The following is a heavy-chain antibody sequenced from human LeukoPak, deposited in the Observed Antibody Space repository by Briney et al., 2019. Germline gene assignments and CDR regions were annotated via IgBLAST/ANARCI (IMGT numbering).Heavy chain of an antibody. CDR3: AKGVTPVISLQFFDY. D-gene: IGHD4-17*01. CDR2: IYTSGST. CDR1: GGSISSGSYY. V-gene: IGHV4-61*02. J-gene: IGHJ4*02. Sequence: PSQTLSLTCTVSGGSISSGSYYWSWIRQPAGKGLEWIGRIYTSGSTNYNPSLKSRVTISVDTSKNQFSLKLSSVTAADTAVYYCAKGVTPVISLQFFDYWGQGTLITVSS.